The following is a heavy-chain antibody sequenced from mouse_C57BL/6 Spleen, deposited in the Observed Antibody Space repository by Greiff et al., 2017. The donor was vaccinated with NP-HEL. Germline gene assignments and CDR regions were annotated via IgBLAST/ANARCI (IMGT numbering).Heavy chain of an antibody. V-gene: IGHV1-50*01. CDR1: GYTFTSYW. D-gene: IGHD2-1*01. CDR3: ARGNYYWYFDV. Sequence: QVQLKESGAELVKPGASVKLSCKASGYTFTSYWMQWVKQRPGQGLEWIGEIDPSDSYTNYNQKFKGKATLTVDTSSSTAYMQLSSLTSEDSAVYYCARGNYYWYFDVWGTGTTVTVSS. CDR2: IDPSDSYT. J-gene: IGHJ1*03.